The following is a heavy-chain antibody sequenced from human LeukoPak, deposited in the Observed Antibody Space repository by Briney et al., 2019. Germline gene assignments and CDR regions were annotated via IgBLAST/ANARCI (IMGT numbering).Heavy chain of an antibody. CDR2: ISGSGNGFSI. V-gene: IGHV3-64D*06. J-gene: IGHJ4*02. CDR3: VKDFGRIRGTPDS. CDR1: GFVFTIYT. D-gene: IGHD1-26*01. Sequence: GGSLRLSCSASGFVFTIYTMYWVRRAPGKGPEYVSTISGSGNGFSIYYADSVKGRFTISRDDSKSILYLQMNGLRSEDTAVYYCVKDFGRIRGTPDSWGQGTLVTVSS.